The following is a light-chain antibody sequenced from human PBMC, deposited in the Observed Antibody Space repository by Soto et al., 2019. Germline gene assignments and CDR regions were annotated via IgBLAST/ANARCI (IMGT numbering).Light chain of an antibody. Sequence: QSVLTQPRSVSGSPGQSVTISCTGTSSDVGGYNYVSWYQQHPGKAPKLMIYDVSKRPSGVPDRFSGSKSGNTASLTISGLQDEDDADYYCCSYAGTYTLVFGGGTKLTVL. CDR2: DVS. J-gene: IGLJ2*01. CDR3: CSYAGTYTLV. V-gene: IGLV2-11*01. CDR1: SSDVGGYNY.